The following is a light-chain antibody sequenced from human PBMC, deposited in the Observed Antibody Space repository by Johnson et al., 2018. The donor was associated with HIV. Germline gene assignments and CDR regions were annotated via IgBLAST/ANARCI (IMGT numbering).Light chain of an antibody. J-gene: IGLJ1*01. CDR2: DSN. V-gene: IGLV1-51*01. CDR3: APWDTSLSAGGV. CDR1: TSKIGNNY. Sequence: QPVLTQPPSVSAAPGQKVTISCSGSTSKIGNNYVSWYQHLPGAAPKLLIYDSNKRPSGIPDRFSGSKSGTSATLGITGLQTGDEADYYCAPWDTSLSAGGVFGTGSKVTVL.